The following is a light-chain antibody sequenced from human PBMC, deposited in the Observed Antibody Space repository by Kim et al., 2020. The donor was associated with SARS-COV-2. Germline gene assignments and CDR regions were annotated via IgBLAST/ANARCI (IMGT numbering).Light chain of an antibody. V-gene: IGKV3-20*01. Sequence: EIVLTQSPGTLSLSPGERATLSCRASQSVSSGYLAWYQQKPGQAPRLFIYGASSRAVGIPDRFSGSGSGTDFTLTISRLGPEDFAVYFCQQYGSSSPTFGGGTKVDIK. J-gene: IGKJ4*01. CDR1: QSVSSGY. CDR3: QQYGSSSPT. CDR2: GAS.